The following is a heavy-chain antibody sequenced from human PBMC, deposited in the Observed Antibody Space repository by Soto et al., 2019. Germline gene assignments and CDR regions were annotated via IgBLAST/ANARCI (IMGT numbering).Heavy chain of an antibody. CDR1: GFTFSGSA. J-gene: IGHJ4*02. CDR3: TKTRYSSGWPFDY. D-gene: IGHD6-19*01. V-gene: IGHV3-73*01. CDR2: IRSKANSYAT. Sequence: GGSLRLSCAASGFTFSGSAMHWVRQASGKGLEWVGRIRSKANSYATAYAATVKVRVTISREDSKNTAYLHMNSVKTTDTAVYYCTKTRYSSGWPFDYWGQGTLVTVSS.